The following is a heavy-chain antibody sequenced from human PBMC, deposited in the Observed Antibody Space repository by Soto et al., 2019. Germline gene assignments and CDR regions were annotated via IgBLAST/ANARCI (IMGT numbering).Heavy chain of an antibody. CDR2: IIPIFGTA. V-gene: IGHV1-69*01. J-gene: IGHJ6*02. CDR1: GGTFSSYA. Sequence: QVQLVQSGAEVKKPGSSVKVSCKASGGTFSSYAISWVRQAPGQGLEWMGGIIPIFGTANYAQKFQGRVTITADESTRTAYMELSSLRSEDTAVYYCARYYYDSSGYYLDYYYGMDVWGQGTTVTVSS. CDR3: ARYYYDSSGYYLDYYYGMDV. D-gene: IGHD3-22*01.